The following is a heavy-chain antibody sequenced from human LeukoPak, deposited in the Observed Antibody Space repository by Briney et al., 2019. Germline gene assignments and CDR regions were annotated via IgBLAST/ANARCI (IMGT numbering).Heavy chain of an antibody. CDR2: INPNSGGT. Sequence: ASVKVSCKASGYTFTSYYMHWVRQAPGQGLEWMGWINPNSGGTNYAQKFQGRVTMTRDTSISTAYMELSRLRSDDTAVYYCARDQRYYDILTGYSPSKLFDYWGQGTLVTVSS. D-gene: IGHD3-9*01. V-gene: IGHV1-2*02. CDR3: ARDQRYYDILTGYSPSKLFDY. J-gene: IGHJ4*02. CDR1: GYTFTSYY.